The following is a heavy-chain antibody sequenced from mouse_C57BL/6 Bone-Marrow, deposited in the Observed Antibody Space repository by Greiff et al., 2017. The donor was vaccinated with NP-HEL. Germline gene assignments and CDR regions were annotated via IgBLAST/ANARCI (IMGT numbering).Heavy chain of an antibody. D-gene: IGHD2-4*01. Sequence: QVQLQQPGAELVKPGASVKVSCKASGYTFTSYWMHWVKQRPGQGLEWIGRIHPSDSDTNYNQKFKGKATLTVDKSSSTDYMQLSSLTSEDSAVYYCAIPSLYYDYGRYYFDYWGQGTTLTVSS. CDR1: GYTFTSYW. CDR2: IHPSDSDT. CDR3: AIPSLYYDYGRYYFDY. J-gene: IGHJ2*01. V-gene: IGHV1-74*01.